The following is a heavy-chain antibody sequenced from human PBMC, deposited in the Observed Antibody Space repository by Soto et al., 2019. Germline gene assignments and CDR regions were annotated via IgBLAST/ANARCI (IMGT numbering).Heavy chain of an antibody. V-gene: IGHV5-51*01. J-gene: IGHJ5*02. CDR3: ARVSFWSGYYTWFDP. Sequence: GESLKISCRGFGYNFTTYWIAWVRQMPGKGLEYMGIIFPGDSQTTYSPSFQGQVTFSADKSINTAHVQWSSLKASDTAIYYCARVSFWSGYYTWFDPWGQGTLVTVSS. D-gene: IGHD3-3*01. CDR2: IFPGDSQT. CDR1: GYNFTTYW.